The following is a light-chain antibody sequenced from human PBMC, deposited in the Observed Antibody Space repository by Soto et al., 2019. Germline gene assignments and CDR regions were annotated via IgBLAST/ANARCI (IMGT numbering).Light chain of an antibody. Sequence: EIVLTQSPGTLSLSPGERATLSRRASQSVGSNCLMWYHQKPGQAPRLLIYGASNRATGIPDRFSGSGSGTDFTLSISRLEPEDFAVYYCQQCGSSPDTFGQGTKLEIK. CDR1: QSVGSNC. V-gene: IGKV3-20*01. CDR3: QQCGSSPDT. J-gene: IGKJ2*01. CDR2: GAS.